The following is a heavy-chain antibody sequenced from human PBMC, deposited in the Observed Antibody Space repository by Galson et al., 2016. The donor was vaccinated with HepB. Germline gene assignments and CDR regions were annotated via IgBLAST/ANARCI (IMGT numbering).Heavy chain of an antibody. CDR2: TYYRFHRSY. V-gene: IGHV6-1*01. CDR3: ARDAPGSSYFDY. J-gene: IGHJ4*02. CDR1: GDSVSSDVGV. Sequence: CAISGDSVSSDVGVWNWIRQSPSRGLEWLGRTYYRFHRSYAYAVAVKTRLVINPDTSRNQFSLQLSSVTPDDTAVYWCARDAPGSSYFDYWSQGTLVTVSS. D-gene: IGHD1-14*01.